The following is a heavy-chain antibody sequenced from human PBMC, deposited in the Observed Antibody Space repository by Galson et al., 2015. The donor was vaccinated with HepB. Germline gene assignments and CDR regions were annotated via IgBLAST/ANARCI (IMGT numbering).Heavy chain of an antibody. D-gene: IGHD3-3*01. J-gene: IGHJ6*02. V-gene: IGHV5-51*01. CDR1: GYNFTSYW. Sequence: QSGAEVKKPGESLKISCEVSGYNFTSYWIGWVRQMPGKGLEWMGIIYPGDSDTRYSPSFQGHVTISADKSISTAYLQWSSLKASDSAMYYCASQARLAYYDFWSGHSNGMDVWGQGTTVTVSS. CDR3: ASQARLAYYDFWSGHSNGMDV. CDR2: IYPGDSDT.